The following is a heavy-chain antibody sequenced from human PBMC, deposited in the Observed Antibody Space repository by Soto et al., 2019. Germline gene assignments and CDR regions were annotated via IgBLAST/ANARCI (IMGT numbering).Heavy chain of an antibody. J-gene: IGHJ6*03. Sequence: GGSLRLSCAASGFTFSSYAMSWVRQAPGKGLEWVSVISGSGGSTYYADSVKGRFTISRDNSRNTLYLQMNSLRAEDTAVYYCAKDYSPGVVIINYYYMDVWGKGTTVTVS. CDR1: GFTFSSYA. V-gene: IGHV3-23*01. CDR3: AKDYSPGVVIINYYYMDV. D-gene: IGHD3-3*01. CDR2: ISGSGGST.